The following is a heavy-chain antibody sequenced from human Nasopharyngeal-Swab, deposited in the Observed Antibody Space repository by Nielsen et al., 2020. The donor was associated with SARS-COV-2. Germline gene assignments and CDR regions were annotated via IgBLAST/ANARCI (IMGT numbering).Heavy chain of an antibody. J-gene: IGHJ4*02. CDR3: ASVLDLGILDY. Sequence: WIRQPPGKGLEWIGYIYHSGSTYYNPSLKSRVIISVDRSKNQFSLKLSSVTAADTAVYYCASVLDLGILDYWGQGTLVTVSS. V-gene: IGHV4-30-2*01. CDR2: IYHSGST. D-gene: IGHD3/OR15-3a*01.